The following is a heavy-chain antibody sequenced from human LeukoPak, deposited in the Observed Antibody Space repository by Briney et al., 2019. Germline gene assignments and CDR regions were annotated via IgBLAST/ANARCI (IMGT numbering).Heavy chain of an antibody. Sequence: ASVKASCKVSGYTLTELSMHWVRQAPGKGLGWMGGFDPEDGETIYAQKFQGRVTMTEDTSTDTTYMELSSLRSEDTAVYYCATDLVVVTAINFDLWGRGTLVTVSS. CDR3: ATDLVVVTAINFDL. J-gene: IGHJ2*01. V-gene: IGHV1-24*01. CDR2: FDPEDGET. D-gene: IGHD2-21*02. CDR1: GYTLTELS.